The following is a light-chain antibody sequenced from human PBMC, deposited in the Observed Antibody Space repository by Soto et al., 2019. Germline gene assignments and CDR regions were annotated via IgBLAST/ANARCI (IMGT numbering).Light chain of an antibody. J-gene: IGKJ4*01. V-gene: IGKV3-11*01. CDR1: QDVGKL. Sequence: VLTQSPDTLSLSPGERATLSCRASQDVGKLLVWYHQKPGLSPSLVIYEASKRATDIPDRFSGSGSGTAFTLTINRLEPEDVGFYYRQQRNSWPLTFGGGTKVELK. CDR2: EAS. CDR3: QQRNSWPLT.